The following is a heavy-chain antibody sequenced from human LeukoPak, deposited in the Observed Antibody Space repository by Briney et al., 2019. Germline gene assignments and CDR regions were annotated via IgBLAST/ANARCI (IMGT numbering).Heavy chain of an antibody. CDR3: ARDSVPYYYGSGSFDY. J-gene: IGHJ4*02. V-gene: IGHV1-46*01. CDR1: GYTFTRYY. D-gene: IGHD3-10*01. Sequence: ASVKVSCKASGYTFTRYYMHWVRQAPGQGLEWMGIINPSGGSTSYAQKFQGRVTMTRDMSTSTVYMELSSLRSEDTAVYYCARDSVPYYYGSGSFDYWGQGTLVTVSS. CDR2: INPSGGST.